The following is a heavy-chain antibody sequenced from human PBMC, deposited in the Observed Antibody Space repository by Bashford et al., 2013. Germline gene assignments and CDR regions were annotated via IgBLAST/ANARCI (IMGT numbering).Heavy chain of an antibody. J-gene: IGHJ6*03. CDR3: ARHPRSYSNPESYYYYYMDV. Sequence: GRSLKISCKGSGYSFTSYWIGWVRQMPGKGLEWMGIIYPGDSDTRYSPSFQGQVTISADKSISTAYLQWSSLKASDTAMYYCARHPRSYSNPESYYYYYMDVWGKGTTVTVSS. CDR2: IYPGDSDT. D-gene: IGHD4-11*01. V-gene: IGHV5-51*01. CDR1: GYSFTSYW.